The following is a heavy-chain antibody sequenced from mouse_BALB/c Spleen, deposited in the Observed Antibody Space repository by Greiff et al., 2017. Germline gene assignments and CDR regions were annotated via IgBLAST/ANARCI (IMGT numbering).Heavy chain of an antibody. V-gene: IGHV3-2*02. Sequence: EVHLVESGPGLVKPSQSLSLTCTVTGYSITSDYAWNWIRQFPGNKLEWMGYISYSGSTSYNPSLKSRISITRDTSKNQFFLQLNSVTTEDTATYYCARSGVRAFAYWGQGTLVTVSA. CDR2: ISYSGST. D-gene: IGHD2-14*01. CDR1: GYSITSDYA. J-gene: IGHJ3*01. CDR3: ARSGVRAFAY.